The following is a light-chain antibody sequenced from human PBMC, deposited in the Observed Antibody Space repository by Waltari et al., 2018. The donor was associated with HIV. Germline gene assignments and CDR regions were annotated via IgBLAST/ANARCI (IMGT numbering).Light chain of an antibody. CDR1: QRVTSS. V-gene: IGKV3D-15*01. Sequence: EIVMMQSPATLSVSPGERATLSCRASQRVTSSLALYQQKPGQTPRLLIYGASTRATGTPARFSGSGSGTEFTLTISSLQSVDFAVYYCQQYYKWPLTFGQGTRLEIK. CDR3: QQYYKWPLT. CDR2: GAS. J-gene: IGKJ5*01.